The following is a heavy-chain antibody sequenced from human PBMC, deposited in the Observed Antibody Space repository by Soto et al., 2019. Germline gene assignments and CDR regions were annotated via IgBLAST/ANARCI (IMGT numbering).Heavy chain of an antibody. Sequence: SQTLSVTGVRSGASVYTNSPAGHLIRQSPSRGLERARRTYYRSKWYNDYAVSVKSRITINPDTSKNRFSLQLNSVTPEDTAVYYCARDKGPHYYDSSGYSKWYFDCWGQGTMVTVSS. J-gene: IGHJ4*02. CDR3: ARDKGPHYYDSSGYSKWYFDC. CDR2: TYYRSKWYN. CDR1: GASVYTNSPA. V-gene: IGHV6-1*01. D-gene: IGHD3-22*01.